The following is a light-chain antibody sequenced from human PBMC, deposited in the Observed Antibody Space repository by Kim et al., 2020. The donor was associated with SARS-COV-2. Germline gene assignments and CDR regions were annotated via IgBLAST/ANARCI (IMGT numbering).Light chain of an antibody. J-gene: IGKJ4*01. CDR3: QQRSNWPPRIT. Sequence: EIVLTQSQATLSLSPGERATLSCRASQSVSSYLAWYQQKPGQAPRLLIYDASNRATGIPARFSGSGSGTDFTLTISSLEPEDFAVYYCQQRSNWPPRITFGGGTKLEI. V-gene: IGKV3-11*01. CDR2: DAS. CDR1: QSVSSY.